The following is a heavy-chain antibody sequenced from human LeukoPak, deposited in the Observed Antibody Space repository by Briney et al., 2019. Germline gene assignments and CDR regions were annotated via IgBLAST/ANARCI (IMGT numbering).Heavy chain of an antibody. Sequence: GGSLRLSCAASGFTFSSYAMSWVRQAPGKGLEWVSGISGGDGSTNYAASVKGRFTISRDNSKNTLYLQMNSLRAEDTAMYYCAKDNVPYAGSAYSRVNGPLDYWGLGTLVTVSS. J-gene: IGHJ4*02. V-gene: IGHV3-23*01. CDR3: AKDNVPYAGSAYSRVNGPLDY. CDR1: GFTFSSYA. D-gene: IGHD2-2*01. CDR2: ISGGDGST.